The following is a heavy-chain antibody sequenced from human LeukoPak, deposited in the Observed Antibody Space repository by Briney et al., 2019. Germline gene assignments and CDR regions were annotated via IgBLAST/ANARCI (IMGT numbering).Heavy chain of an antibody. CDR3: ARDEAIYGSGSYMDI. CDR1: GFTFSSYT. J-gene: IGHJ3*02. V-gene: IGHV3-21*01. Sequence: GGSLRLSCVASGFTFSSYTMNWVRQAPGKGLEWVSSISSTSTYIYYADSLKGRFSISRDNAKNSVYLQMNSLRAEDTAVYYCARDEAIYGSGSYMDIWGQGTMVTVSS. CDR2: ISSTSTYI. D-gene: IGHD3-10*01.